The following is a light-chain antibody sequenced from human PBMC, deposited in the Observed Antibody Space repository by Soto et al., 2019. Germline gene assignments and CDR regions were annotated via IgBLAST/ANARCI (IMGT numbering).Light chain of an antibody. CDR3: QQINTFPIT. Sequence: DIQLTQSPSFLSASPGDRVTITCRASQGIRSYLAWYQQSPGRAPKLLIYAASTLQSEVPSRFSGSGSGTAFTLTISSLQPEDFATYYCQQINTFPITFGQGTRLEIK. V-gene: IGKV1-9*01. CDR1: QGIRSY. J-gene: IGKJ5*01. CDR2: AAS.